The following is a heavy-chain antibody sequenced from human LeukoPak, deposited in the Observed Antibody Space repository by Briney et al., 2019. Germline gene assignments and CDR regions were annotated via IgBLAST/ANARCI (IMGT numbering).Heavy chain of an antibody. V-gene: IGHV3-23*01. CDR1: GFTFSSYA. CDR3: ARDVAGDGYAFFDY. Sequence: GGSLRLSCAASGFTFSSYAMSWVRQAPGKGLEWVSAISGSGGSTYYADSVKGRFTISRDNSKNMLFLQMNSLRAEDTAVYYCARDVAGDGYAFFDYWGQGTLVTASS. CDR2: ISGSGGST. D-gene: IGHD5-24*01. J-gene: IGHJ4*02.